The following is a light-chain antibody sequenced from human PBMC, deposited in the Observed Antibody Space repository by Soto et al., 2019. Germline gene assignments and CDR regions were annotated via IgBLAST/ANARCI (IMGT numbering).Light chain of an antibody. V-gene: IGKV3-20*01. CDR2: GAS. CDR3: QQYGTSPSGT. CDR1: QSVSSSY. Sequence: EIVLTQSPGTLSLSPGETATLSCRASQSVSSSYLAWYQQRPGQAPRLLIYGASIRAPGIPDRFSGGGSGTDFTLTICGLESADFAVYYCQQYGTSPSGTFGQGTKVEIK. J-gene: IGKJ1*01.